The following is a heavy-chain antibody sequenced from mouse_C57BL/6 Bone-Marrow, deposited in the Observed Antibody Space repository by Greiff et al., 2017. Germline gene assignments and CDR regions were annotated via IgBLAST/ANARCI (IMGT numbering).Heavy chain of an antibody. Sequence: EVQLQQSGPELVKPGASVKISCKASGYSFTDYNMNWVKQSTGKSLEWIGVINPNYGTTSYNQKFKGKATLTVDQSSSTAYMQLNNLTAEDTAVYSFARTYYYGSSCYFDVWGTGTTVTVSS. J-gene: IGHJ1*03. CDR1: GYSFTDYN. V-gene: IGHV1-39*01. D-gene: IGHD1-1*01. CDR2: INPNYGTT. CDR3: ARTYYYGSSCYFDV.